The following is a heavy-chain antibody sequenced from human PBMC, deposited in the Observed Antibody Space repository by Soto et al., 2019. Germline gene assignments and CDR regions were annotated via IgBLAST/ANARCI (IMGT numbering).Heavy chain of an antibody. Sequence: QVQLVQSGAEVKKPGSSVKVSCKASGGTFSSYTISWVRQAPGQGLEWMGRIIPILGIANYAQKFQGRGTITADKPTSTAYMELSSLRSEDTAVYYCARDRGTLVRGDFDLWGRGTLVTVSS. CDR2: IIPILGIA. CDR1: GGTFSSYT. J-gene: IGHJ2*01. CDR3: ARDRGTLVRGDFDL. D-gene: IGHD3-10*01. V-gene: IGHV1-69*08.